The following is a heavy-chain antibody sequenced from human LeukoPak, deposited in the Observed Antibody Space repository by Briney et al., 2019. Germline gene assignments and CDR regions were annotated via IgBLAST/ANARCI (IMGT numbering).Heavy chain of an antibody. CDR2: IYYSGST. Sequence: PSETLSLTCTVSGGSISSSSYYWGWIRQPPGKGLEWIGSIYYSGSTYYNPSLKSRVTISVDTSKNQFSLKLSSVTAADTAVYYCASRIAVAGHDAFDIWGQGTMVTVSS. D-gene: IGHD6-19*01. CDR3: ASRIAVAGHDAFDI. CDR1: GGSISSSSYY. J-gene: IGHJ3*02. V-gene: IGHV4-39*07.